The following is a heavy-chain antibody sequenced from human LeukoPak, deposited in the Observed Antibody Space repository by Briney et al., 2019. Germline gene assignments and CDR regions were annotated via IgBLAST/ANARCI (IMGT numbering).Heavy chain of an antibody. CDR3: TKDFSGSYEN. CDR2: ISRDGGTT. CDR1: GFTFDDYA. V-gene: IGHV3-43*02. D-gene: IGHD3-10*01. J-gene: IGHJ4*02. Sequence: GGSLRLSCATSGFTFDDYAFHWVRQVPGKGLEWVSLISRDGGTTSYGDSVKGRFTISSDNSKNSLYMEMNSLKTEDSALYYCTKDFSGSYENWGQGTLVTVSS.